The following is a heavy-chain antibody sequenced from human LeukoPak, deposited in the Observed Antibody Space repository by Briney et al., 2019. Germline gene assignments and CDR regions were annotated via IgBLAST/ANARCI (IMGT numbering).Heavy chain of an antibody. CDR2: INSDGSST. CDR3: ARMDAFSLYYMDV. D-gene: IGHD2-2*01. J-gene: IGHJ6*03. Sequence: GGSLRLSCAASGFTFSSYWMHWVRHAPGKGLVWVSRINSDGSSTSYADSEKGRFTISRDNAKNTLYLQMNSLRAEDTAVYYCARMDAFSLYYMDVWGKGTTVTVSS. CDR1: GFTFSSYW. V-gene: IGHV3-74*01.